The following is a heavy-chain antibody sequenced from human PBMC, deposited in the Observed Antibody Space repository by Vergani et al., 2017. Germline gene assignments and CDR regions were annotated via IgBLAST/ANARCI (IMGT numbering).Heavy chain of an antibody. CDR1: GFTFGYYA. V-gene: IGHV3-49*03. D-gene: IGHD3-10*01. J-gene: IGHJ3*02. CDR2: IRSKAYGQAT. Sequence: EVQLVESGGDFVQPGGSLTLSCAASGFTFGYYAMDWFRQAPGQGLEWVGGIRSKAYGQATIYAASVKGRFSISRDDSKSIAYLQMNNLQTEDTAMYYCVRDQVTMLRGSDALDIWGQGTMVTVSS. CDR3: VRDQVTMLRGSDALDI.